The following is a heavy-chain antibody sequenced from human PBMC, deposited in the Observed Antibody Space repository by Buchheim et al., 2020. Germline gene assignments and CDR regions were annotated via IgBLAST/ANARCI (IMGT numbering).Heavy chain of an antibody. V-gene: IGHV3-30*02. CDR1: GFTFSSYG. J-gene: IGHJ4*02. Sequence: QVQLVESGGGVVQPGRSLRLSCAASGFTFSSYGMHWVRQAPGKGLEWVAFIRYDGSNKYYADYVKGRFTISRDNSKNKLYLQMNSLRAEDTAVYYCAKFGELSYFDYWGQGTL. CDR2: IRYDGSNK. D-gene: IGHD3-10*01. CDR3: AKFGELSYFDY.